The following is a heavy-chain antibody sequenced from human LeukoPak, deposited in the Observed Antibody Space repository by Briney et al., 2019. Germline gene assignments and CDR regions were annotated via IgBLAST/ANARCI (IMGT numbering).Heavy chain of an antibody. D-gene: IGHD2-15*01. V-gene: IGHV3-23*01. CDR1: GFTLSSYA. CDR3: AKAPVTTCSGAYCYPFDY. CDR2: ISVSGNT. Sequence: RAGGSLRLSCAASGFTLSSYARSWVRQGPGKGLEWVFAISVSGNTYHPDSVKGRFTISRDSYKNTLYLQMNSLRAEDAAVYHCAKAPVTTCSGAYCYPFDYWGQGTLVTVSS. J-gene: IGHJ4*02.